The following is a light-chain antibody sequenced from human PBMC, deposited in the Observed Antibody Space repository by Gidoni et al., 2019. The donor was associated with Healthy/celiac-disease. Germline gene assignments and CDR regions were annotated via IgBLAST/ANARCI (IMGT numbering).Light chain of an antibody. CDR1: QSISSY. J-gene: IGKJ1*01. Sequence: DIQMTQSPSSLSASVGDRVTITCRASQSISSYLNWYQQKPGKAPKLLISAASSLQSGVPSRFSGSGSGTDFTLTISSLQPEDFATYYCQHSYSTPPWTFGQGTKVEIK. CDR3: QHSYSTPPWT. V-gene: IGKV1-39*01. CDR2: AAS.